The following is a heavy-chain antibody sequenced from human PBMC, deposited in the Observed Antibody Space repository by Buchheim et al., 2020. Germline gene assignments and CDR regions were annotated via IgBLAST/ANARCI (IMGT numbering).Heavy chain of an antibody. CDR3: ARYYISYCTNGVCHNWFDP. V-gene: IGHV4-31*03. D-gene: IGHD2-8*01. CDR2: IYYSGST. Sequence: QVQLQESGPGLVKPSQTLSLTCTVSGGSISSGGYYWSWIRQHPGKGLEWIGYIYYSGSTYYNPSLKSRVTISVDTSKNQFSLKLSSVTAANTAVYYCARYYISYCTNGVCHNWFDPWGQGTL. J-gene: IGHJ5*02. CDR1: GGSISSGGYY.